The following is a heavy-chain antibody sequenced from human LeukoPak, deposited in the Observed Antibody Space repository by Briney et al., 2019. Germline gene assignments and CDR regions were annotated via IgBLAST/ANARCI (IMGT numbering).Heavy chain of an antibody. CDR1: GFTFSTYG. J-gene: IGHJ4*02. V-gene: IGHV3-23*01. D-gene: IGHD1-7*01. CDR2: ISGSGGST. CDR3: AKDAGASFYWKYHDY. Sequence: PGGSLRLSCAASGFTFSTYGMSRVRQAPGKGLEWVSVISGSGGSTNYADSVKGRLTISRDNSKNTLYLQMNSLTAEDTAVYYCAKDAGASFYWKYHDYWGQGTLVTVSS.